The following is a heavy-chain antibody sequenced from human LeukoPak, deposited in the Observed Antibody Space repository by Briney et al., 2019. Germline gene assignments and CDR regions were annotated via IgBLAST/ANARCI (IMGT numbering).Heavy chain of an antibody. CDR1: GLTVSSNY. J-gene: IGHJ4*02. CDR3: AKEEGRSHIDY. Sequence: GGSLRLSCVASGLTVSSNYMNWVRQAPGKGLEWVSIIHSGGSTYYADSVKGRFIISRDDSKNTLFLQMNSLRTEDTSIYYCAKEEGRSHIDYWGQGTLVTVSS. D-gene: IGHD1-14*01. CDR2: IHSGGST. V-gene: IGHV3-66*01.